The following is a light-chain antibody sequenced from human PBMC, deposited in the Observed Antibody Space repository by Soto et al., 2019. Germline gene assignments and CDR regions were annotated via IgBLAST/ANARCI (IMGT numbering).Light chain of an antibody. Sequence: EIVMTQSPATLSVSPGERATLSCRASQSINNNLAWYQQKPGQGPRLLIYGASSRATGIPARFSGSGSGTGFTLSISSLQSEDFAIYYCQQYNNWPLTFGGGTKLELK. J-gene: IGKJ4*01. CDR1: QSINNN. V-gene: IGKV3-15*01. CDR3: QQYNNWPLT. CDR2: GAS.